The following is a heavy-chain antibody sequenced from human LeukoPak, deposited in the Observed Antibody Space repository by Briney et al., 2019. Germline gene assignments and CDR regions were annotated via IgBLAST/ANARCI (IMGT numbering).Heavy chain of an antibody. J-gene: IGHJ3*02. V-gene: IGHV4-34*01. CDR1: GGSLSGYD. D-gene: IGHD2-8*02. CDR3: ARSVLWPTGTSDI. Sequence: SETLSLTCAVYGGSLSGYDWIWIRQPPGKGLEWIGEINHSGSTTYNPSLKSRVTFSVDTSKNQLSLKLNSLTAADTAVYFGARSVLWPTGTSDIWGQVTMVAVSS. CDR2: INHSGST.